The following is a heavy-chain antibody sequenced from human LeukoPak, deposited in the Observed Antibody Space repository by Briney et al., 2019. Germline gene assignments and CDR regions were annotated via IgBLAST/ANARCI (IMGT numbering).Heavy chain of an antibody. D-gene: IGHD6-6*01. CDR1: GYSISSGYY. J-gene: IGHJ4*02. V-gene: IGHV4-38-2*02. Sequence: SETLSLTCTVSGYSISSGYYWGWIRQPPGKGLEGIGSIYHSGSTYYNPSLKSRVTISVDTSKNQFSLKLSSVTAADTAVYYCARDRLEYSSSPGGFDYWGQGTLDTVSS. CDR2: IYHSGST. CDR3: ARDRLEYSSSPGGFDY.